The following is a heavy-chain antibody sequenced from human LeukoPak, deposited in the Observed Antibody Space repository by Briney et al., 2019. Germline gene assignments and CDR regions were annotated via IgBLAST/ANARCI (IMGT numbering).Heavy chain of an antibody. CDR3: ARDRYSSSWDYVYYMDV. J-gene: IGHJ6*03. D-gene: IGHD6-13*01. CDR1: GSTFSDYY. CDR2: ISSSGSTI. V-gene: IGHV3-11*04. Sequence: PGGSLRLSCAASGSTFSDYYMSWIRQAPGKGLEWVSYISSSGSTIYYADSVKGRFTISRDNAKNSLYLQMNSLRAEDTDVYYCARDRYSSSWDYVYYMDVWGKGTPVTVSS.